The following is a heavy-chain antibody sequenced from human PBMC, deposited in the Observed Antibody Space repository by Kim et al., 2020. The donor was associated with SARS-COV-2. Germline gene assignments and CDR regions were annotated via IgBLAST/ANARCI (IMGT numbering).Heavy chain of an antibody. CDR2: IWYDGSNK. CDR3: ARAIVGATGPSDY. Sequence: GGSLRLSCAASGFTFSSYGMHWVRQAPGKGLEWVAVIWYDGSNKYYADSVKGRFTISRDNSKNTLYLQMNSLRAEDTAVYYCARAIVGATGPSDYWGQGTLVTVSS. CDR1: GFTFSSYG. J-gene: IGHJ4*02. V-gene: IGHV3-33*01. D-gene: IGHD1-26*01.